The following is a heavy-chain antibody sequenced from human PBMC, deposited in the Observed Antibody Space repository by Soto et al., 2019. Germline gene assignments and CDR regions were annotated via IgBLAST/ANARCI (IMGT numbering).Heavy chain of an antibody. CDR2: IGPNGAST. J-gene: IGHJ4*02. CDR1: GFTFGSYA. Sequence: GGSLRLSCAASGFTFGSYAMSWVRQTPGKGLEWVSSIGPNGASTHYADSVKGRFTISRDNLESTLFLQMNNLRDEDTALYHCAKLYYFASTGFYRHFDLWGPGTLVTGSS. CDR3: AKLYYFASTGFYRHFDL. D-gene: IGHD3-22*01. V-gene: IGHV3-23*01.